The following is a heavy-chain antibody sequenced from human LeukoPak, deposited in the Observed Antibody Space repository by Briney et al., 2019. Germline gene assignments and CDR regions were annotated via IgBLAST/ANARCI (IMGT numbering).Heavy chain of an antibody. CDR2: ISSSGSTI. V-gene: IGHV3-11*01. J-gene: IGHJ6*02. Sequence: GGSLRLSCAASGFTFSDYYMSWIRQAPGKGLEWVSYISSSGSTIYYADSVKGRFTISRDNAKNSLYLQMNSLRAEDTAVYYCARLLHCSGGSCYIPYYYYGMDVWGQGTTVTVSS. CDR3: ARLLHCSGGSCYIPYYYYGMDV. CDR1: GFTFSDYY. D-gene: IGHD2-15*01.